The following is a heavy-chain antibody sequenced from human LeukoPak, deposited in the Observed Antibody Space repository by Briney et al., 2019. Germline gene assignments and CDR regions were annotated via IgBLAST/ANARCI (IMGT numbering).Heavy chain of an antibody. CDR2: ISWNSGVT. V-gene: IGHV3-9*01. CDR3: AKSGDRSGYAPDH. Sequence: PGGPLTLSCGASGFTQEEYPMHCARRGPGKGLEWVAGISWNSGVTGYAGSVRGRFTISRDNARNSLYLEMNSLRPEDTAFYHCAKSGDRSGYAPDHWGQGTLVTVSS. J-gene: IGHJ4*02. CDR1: GFTQEEYP. D-gene: IGHD3-22*01.